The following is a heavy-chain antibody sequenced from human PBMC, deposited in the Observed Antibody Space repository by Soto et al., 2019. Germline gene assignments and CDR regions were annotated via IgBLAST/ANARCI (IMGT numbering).Heavy chain of an antibody. Sequence: SETLSLTCTVSGGSISSSSYYWGWIRQPPGKGLEWIGSIYYSGSTYYNPSLKSRVTISVDTSKNQFSLKLSSVTAADTAVYYCARHPPTVNYYYYYYMDVWGKGTTVTVSS. V-gene: IGHV4-39*01. CDR1: GGSISSSSYY. CDR2: IYYSGST. CDR3: ARHPPTVNYYYYYYMDV. J-gene: IGHJ6*03. D-gene: IGHD4-17*01.